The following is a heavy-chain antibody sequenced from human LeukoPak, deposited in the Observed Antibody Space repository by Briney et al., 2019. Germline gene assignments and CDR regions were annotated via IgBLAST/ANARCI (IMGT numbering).Heavy chain of an antibody. D-gene: IGHD3-3*01. CDR1: GFTVSDKY. V-gene: IGHV3-66*02. CDR3: AVQYDFWSALYKYFFDY. Sequence: GGSLRLSCAASGFTVSDKYMSWIRQAPGKGLEWVSVIYMGGTTYYADSVKGRFTISRDSSKNTLHLQMNSLRAEDTAVYYCAVQYDFWSALYKYFFDYWGQGTLVSVSS. CDR2: IYMGGTT. J-gene: IGHJ4*02.